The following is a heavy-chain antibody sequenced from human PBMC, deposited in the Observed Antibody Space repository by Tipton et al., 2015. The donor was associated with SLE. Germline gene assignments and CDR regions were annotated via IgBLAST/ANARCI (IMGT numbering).Heavy chain of an antibody. CDR3: ARDRDIVLEPVPIPPAFDI. Sequence: TLSLTCAVYGGSLSTYYWRWIRQPPGKGLEWIASISYSGATYYNPSLKSRVIISLDTSRNHFSLKLTSVTAADTAVYFCARDRDIVLEPVPIPPAFDIWGQGTTVTVSS. CDR1: GGSLSTYY. D-gene: IGHD2-8*02. J-gene: IGHJ3*02. CDR2: ISYSGAT. V-gene: IGHV4-39*07.